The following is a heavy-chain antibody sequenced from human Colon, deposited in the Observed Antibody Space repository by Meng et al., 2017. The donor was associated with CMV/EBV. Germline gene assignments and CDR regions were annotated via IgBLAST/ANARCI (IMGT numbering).Heavy chain of an antibody. V-gene: IGHV1-2*06. CDR3: TRGQFFSDY. D-gene: IGHD6-19*01. CDR1: GHTFTDYF. CDR2: INPNSGGT. Sequence: QVRLLQSGAEGKKPGASVRVSCKTSGHTFTDYFIHWVRQAPGQGLEWMGRINPNSGGTNYAQKFQGRVTMTRDTSISTAYMELSSLRSDDTAVYYCTRGQFFSDYWGQGTLVTVSS. J-gene: IGHJ4*02.